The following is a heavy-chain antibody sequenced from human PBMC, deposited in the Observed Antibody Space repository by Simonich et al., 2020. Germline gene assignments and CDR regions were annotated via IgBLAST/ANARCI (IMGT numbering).Heavy chain of an antibody. CDR3: AREGIAARDAFDI. D-gene: IGHD6-6*01. V-gene: IGHV3-7*01. CDR1: GFTFSSYW. J-gene: IGHJ3*02. CDR2: IKQDVSEK. Sequence: EVQLVESGGGLVQPGGSLRLSCAASGFTFSSYWMSWVRQAPGKGLGWVANIKQDVSEKYYGDAVKGRFTISRDNAKNSLYLQMNSLRAEDTAVYYCAREGIAARDAFDIWGQGTMVTVSS.